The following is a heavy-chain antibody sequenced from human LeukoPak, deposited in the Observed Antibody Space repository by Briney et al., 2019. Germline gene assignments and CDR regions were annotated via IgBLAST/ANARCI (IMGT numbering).Heavy chain of an antibody. D-gene: IGHD3-10*01. V-gene: IGHV4-4*07. Sequence: SETLSLTCTVSGDSFSTYYWSWIRQPAGKGLEWIGHIYTSGTTNYNPSLKSRVTMSIDTSKNQFSLKLSSITAADTAVHYCARDAKYYYGSRTYFFFEYWGQGTLLTVSS. J-gene: IGHJ4*02. CDR2: IYTSGTT. CDR3: ARDAKYYYGSRTYFFFEY. CDR1: GDSFSTYY.